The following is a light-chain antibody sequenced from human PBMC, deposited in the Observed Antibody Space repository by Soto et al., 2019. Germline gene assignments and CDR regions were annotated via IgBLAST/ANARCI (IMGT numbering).Light chain of an antibody. CDR2: DAS. J-gene: IGKJ5*01. Sequence: IVLTQSPVTLSLWPGETAILSCGASQSISSSLSWYQQRPGQAPRLLIYDASKRAPGIPTRFSGSGSGTDFTLTISSLEPEDFALYYCQQRSSWITFGQGTRLDI. V-gene: IGKV3-11*01. CDR3: QQRSSWIT. CDR1: QSISSS.